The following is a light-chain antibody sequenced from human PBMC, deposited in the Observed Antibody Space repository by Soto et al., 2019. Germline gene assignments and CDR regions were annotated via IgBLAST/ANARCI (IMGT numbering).Light chain of an antibody. J-gene: IGLJ2*01. CDR3: SSYTSSSAYVV. Sequence: QSARTQPASVSGSPGHPITISLTGTSIDVGGYNYVSWYQQQPGKAPKLMIYDVSNRPSGVSNRFSGSKSGNTASLTISGLQADDEADYYCSSYTSSSAYVVFGGGTKLTV. CDR2: DVS. CDR1: SIDVGGYNY. V-gene: IGLV2-14*01.